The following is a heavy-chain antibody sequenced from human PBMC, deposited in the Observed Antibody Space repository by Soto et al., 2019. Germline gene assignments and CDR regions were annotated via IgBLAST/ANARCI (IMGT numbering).Heavy chain of an antibody. CDR1: GFTFSSYA. Sequence: GGSLRLSCAASGFTFSSYAMSWVRQAPGKGLEWVSAISGSGGSTYYADSVKGRFTISRDNSKNTLYLQMNSLRAEDTAVYYCAKDPIPRRGYSYGNDYWGQGTLVTVSS. CDR3: AKDPIPRRGYSYGNDY. V-gene: IGHV3-23*01. D-gene: IGHD5-18*01. CDR2: ISGSGGST. J-gene: IGHJ4*02.